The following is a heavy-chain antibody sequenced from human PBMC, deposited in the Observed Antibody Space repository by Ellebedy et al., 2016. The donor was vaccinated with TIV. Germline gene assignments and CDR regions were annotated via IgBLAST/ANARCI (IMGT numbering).Heavy chain of an antibody. CDR1: GFTFSSYG. CDR2: ISYDGSNK. Sequence: GGSLRLSCAASGFTFSSYGMHWVRQAPGKGLEWVAVISYDGSNKYYADSVKGRFTISRDNSKNTLYLQMNSLRAEDTAVYYCAKDQGYSSSSFDYWGQGTLVTVSS. J-gene: IGHJ4*02. V-gene: IGHV3-30*18. D-gene: IGHD6-6*01. CDR3: AKDQGYSSSSFDY.